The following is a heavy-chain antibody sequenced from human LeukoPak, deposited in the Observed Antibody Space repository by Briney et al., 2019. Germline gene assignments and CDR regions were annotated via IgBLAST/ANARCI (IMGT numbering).Heavy chain of an antibody. J-gene: IGHJ4*02. D-gene: IGHD3-22*01. V-gene: IGHV1-69*06. CDR1: GGTFSSYA. CDR3: ARGLYYYDSSGYLYY. CDR2: IIPIFGTA. Sequence: ASVKVSCKASGGTFSSYAISWVRQAPEQGLEWMGGIIPIFGTANYAQKFQGRVTITADKSTSTAYMELSSLKSQDTAVYYCARGLYYYDSSGYLYYWGQGTLVTVSS.